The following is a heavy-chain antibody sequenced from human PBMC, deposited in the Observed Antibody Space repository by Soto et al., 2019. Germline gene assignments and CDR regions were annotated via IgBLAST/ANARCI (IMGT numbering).Heavy chain of an antibody. V-gene: IGHV3-53*01. CDR2: IYTGGST. J-gene: IGHJ4*02. D-gene: IGHD3-22*01. CDR3: TCGINTAYFAY. Sequence: GGSLRLSCAASGFTVSNNYMSWVRQAPGKGLEWVAIIYTGGSTYYADSVKGRFTISRDISKNTVYLQMNSLRAEDTAVYYCTCGINTAYFAYWGQGNMVTVSS. CDR1: GFTVSNNY.